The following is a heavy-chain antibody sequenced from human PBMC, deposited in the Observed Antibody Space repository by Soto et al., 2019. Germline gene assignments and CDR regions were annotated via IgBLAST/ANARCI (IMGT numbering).Heavy chain of an antibody. CDR3: ARVKGSGYHNWCDP. CDR2: ISAYNGNT. D-gene: IGHD3-22*01. Sequence: QVQLVQSGAEVKKPGASVKVSCKASGYTFTSYGISWVRQAPGQGLEWMGWISAYNGNTNYAQKLQGRATMTTDTSTRTDYMERRSRRSDDTAVYYCARVKGSGYHNWCDPWGQGTLVTVSS. CDR1: GYTFTSYG. J-gene: IGHJ5*02. V-gene: IGHV1-18*01.